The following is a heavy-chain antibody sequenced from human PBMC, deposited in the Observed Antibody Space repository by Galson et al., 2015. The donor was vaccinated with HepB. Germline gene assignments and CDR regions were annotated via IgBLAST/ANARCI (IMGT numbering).Heavy chain of an antibody. CDR2: VHTSGTT. D-gene: IGHD2-2*01. CDR1: GESFSGYY. V-gene: IGHV4-59*10. Sequence: SETLSLTCAVYGESFSGYYWSWIRQPAGKGLEWIGRVHTSGTTNYSPSLNSRVTVSLDTSKSQFSLKLSSVTAADTAVYYCARQGPAPRHYFYNYIDVWGKGTTVTVSS. CDR3: ARQGPAPRHYFYNYIDV. J-gene: IGHJ6*03.